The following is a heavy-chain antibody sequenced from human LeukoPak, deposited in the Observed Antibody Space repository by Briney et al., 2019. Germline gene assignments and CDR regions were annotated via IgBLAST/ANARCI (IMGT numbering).Heavy chain of an antibody. CDR2: IYTSGST. CDR1: GGSISSGSYY. CDR3: AREFGYAVTSLDY. V-gene: IGHV4-61*02. D-gene: IGHD4-17*01. Sequence: SETLSLTCTVSGGSISSGSYYWGWIRQPAGKGLEWIGRIYTSGSTHYNPSLKSRVTISVDTSKNQFSLNLSSVTAADTAVYYCAREFGYAVTSLDYWGQGILVTVSS. J-gene: IGHJ4*02.